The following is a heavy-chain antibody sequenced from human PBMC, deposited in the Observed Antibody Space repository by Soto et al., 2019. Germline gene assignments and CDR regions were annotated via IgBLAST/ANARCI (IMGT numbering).Heavy chain of an antibody. Sequence: PSETLSLTXSVSGGSISSSFWSWIRQPPGKELEWIGYISYSGSTTYNPSLKSRITLSVDTSKNQFSLRVASVTAADTAVYYCARGHRAMKYYYYYGMDVWGQGTTVTVSS. V-gene: IGHV4-59*01. D-gene: IGHD5-18*01. J-gene: IGHJ6*02. CDR1: GGSISSSF. CDR3: ARGHRAMKYYYYYGMDV. CDR2: ISYSGST.